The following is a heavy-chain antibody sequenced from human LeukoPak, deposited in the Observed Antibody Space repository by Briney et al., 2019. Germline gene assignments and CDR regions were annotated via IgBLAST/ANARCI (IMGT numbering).Heavy chain of an antibody. Sequence: MSSQTLSLTCTVSGGSISSGGYYWSWIRQHPGKGLEWIGYIYYSGSTYYNPSLKSRVTISVDTSKNQFSLKLSSVTAADTAVYYCVDLGGHGDYEGWGQGTLVTVSS. CDR3: VDLGGHGDYEG. CDR1: GGSISSGGYY. CDR2: IYYSGST. V-gene: IGHV4-31*03. J-gene: IGHJ4*02. D-gene: IGHD4-17*01.